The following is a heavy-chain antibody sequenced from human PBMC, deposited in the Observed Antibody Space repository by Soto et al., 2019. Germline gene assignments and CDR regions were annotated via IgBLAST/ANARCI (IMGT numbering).Heavy chain of an antibody. CDR3: ARGDYGDYLWFDP. Sequence: QVQLVQSGAEVKKPGASVKVFCKASGYTFTSYGISWLRQAPGQGLEWMGRISTYNANTNYVQKVQGRVTMTTDTSTNTAYMEVRSLRSVDTAVYYCARGDYGDYLWFDPWGQGTLVTVSS. CDR2: ISTYNANT. CDR1: GYTFTSYG. D-gene: IGHD4-17*01. J-gene: IGHJ5*02. V-gene: IGHV1-18*01.